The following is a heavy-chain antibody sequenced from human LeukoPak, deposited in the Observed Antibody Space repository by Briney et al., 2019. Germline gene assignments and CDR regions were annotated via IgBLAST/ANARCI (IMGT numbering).Heavy chain of an antibody. CDR3: AKDPARNDWFPED. J-gene: IGHJ4*02. CDR1: GLTLSLYG. Sequence: GESLRLSCAASGLTLSLYGMHWVRQAPGKGLEWVAFIRNDESTKYYSDSVKGRFTISRDNSKNMMYLQMNNLRPEDTAVYYCAKDPARNDWFPEDWGQGTLVTVSS. D-gene: IGHD3-9*01. V-gene: IGHV3-30*02. CDR2: IRNDESTK.